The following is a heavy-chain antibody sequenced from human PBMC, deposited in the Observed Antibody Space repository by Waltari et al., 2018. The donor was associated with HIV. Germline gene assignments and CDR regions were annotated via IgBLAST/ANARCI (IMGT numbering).Heavy chain of an antibody. Sequence: EVQLVESGGGLVQPGGSLRLSCGAAGFPFLNYDMHWLPHTTGKGLEWVSGIGNDGDTYYPGSVKGRFTISRENAKSTLYLQMNRLRAVYTAVYYCTRGALQSNWYFDLWGRGTLVTVSS. CDR3: TRGALQSNWYFDL. V-gene: IGHV3-13*01. D-gene: IGHD1-1*01. J-gene: IGHJ2*01. CDR1: GFPFLNYD. CDR2: IGNDGDT.